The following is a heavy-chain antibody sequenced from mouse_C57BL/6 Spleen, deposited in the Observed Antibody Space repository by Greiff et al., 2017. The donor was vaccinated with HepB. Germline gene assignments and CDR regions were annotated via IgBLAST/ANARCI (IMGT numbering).Heavy chain of an antibody. CDR1: GFTFSSYA. D-gene: IGHD2-5*01. Sequence: EVKLMESGGGLVKPGGSLKLSCAASGFTFSSYAMSWVRQTPEKRLEWVATISDGGSYTYYPDNVTGRFTISRDNAKNNLYLQMSHLKCEDTAMYYCARENYSNPYAMDYWGQGTSVTVSS. CDR2: ISDGGSYT. J-gene: IGHJ4*01. V-gene: IGHV5-4*01. CDR3: ARENYSNPYAMDY.